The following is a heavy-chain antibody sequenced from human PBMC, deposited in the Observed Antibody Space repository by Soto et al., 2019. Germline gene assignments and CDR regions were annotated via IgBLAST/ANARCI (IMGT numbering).Heavy chain of an antibody. CDR1: GFTVSSNY. D-gene: IGHD3-10*01. Sequence: GGSLRLSCAASGFTVSSNYMSWVRQAPGKGLEWVSVIYSGGSTYYADSVKGRFTISRDNSKNTLYLQMNSLRAEDTAVYYCARDEGQMVRGPNQPFDPWGQGTLVTVSS. J-gene: IGHJ5*02. V-gene: IGHV3-53*01. CDR2: IYSGGST. CDR3: ARDEGQMVRGPNQPFDP.